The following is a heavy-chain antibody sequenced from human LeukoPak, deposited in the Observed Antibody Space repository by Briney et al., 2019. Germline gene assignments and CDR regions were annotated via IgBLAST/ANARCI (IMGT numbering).Heavy chain of an antibody. Sequence: GGSLRLSCAASGFTFSSYTMNWVRRAPGKGLEWVSSISSSSSYIYYADSLKGRFTISRDNAKNSLYLQMNSLRAEDTAVYYCTSPAAPGTFDNWGQGTLVTVSS. CDR1: GFTFSSYT. CDR3: TSPAAPGTFDN. J-gene: IGHJ4*02. V-gene: IGHV3-21*01. D-gene: IGHD6-13*01. CDR2: ISSSSSYI.